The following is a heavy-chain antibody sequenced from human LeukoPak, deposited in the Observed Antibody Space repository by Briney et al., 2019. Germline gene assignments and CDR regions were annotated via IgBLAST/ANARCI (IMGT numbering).Heavy chain of an antibody. CDR1: GHTLSELS. Sequence: ASVKVSCKVSGHTLSELSMHWVRQAPGKGLEWMGGFDPEDGETIYAQKFQGRVTMTTDTSTSTAYMEVRSLRSDDTAVYYCAREVGRGFDYWGQGTLVTVSS. CDR3: AREVGRGFDY. J-gene: IGHJ4*02. CDR2: FDPEDGET. D-gene: IGHD1-26*01. V-gene: IGHV1-24*01.